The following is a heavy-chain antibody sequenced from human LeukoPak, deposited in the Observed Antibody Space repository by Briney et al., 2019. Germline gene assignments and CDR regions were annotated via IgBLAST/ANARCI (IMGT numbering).Heavy chain of an antibody. J-gene: IGHJ4*02. CDR3: ARAHYCGDDCYHYFDS. CDR2: INPNSGVT. D-gene: IGHD2-21*02. Sequence: ASVKVSCKASGYTFTGYYMHWVRQAPGQGLEWMAWINPNSGVTNYAQKFQGRVTMTRDTSISTVYMDLTSLTSDDTAVYHCARAHYCGDDCYHYFDSWGQGTLVTVSS. V-gene: IGHV1-2*02. CDR1: GYTFTGYY.